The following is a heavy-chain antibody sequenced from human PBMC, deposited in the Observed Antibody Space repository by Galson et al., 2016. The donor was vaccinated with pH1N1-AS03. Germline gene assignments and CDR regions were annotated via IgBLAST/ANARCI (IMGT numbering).Heavy chain of an antibody. CDR3: ARATAVGPPYFDY. CDR1: SGSISSYS. D-gene: IGHD6-13*01. V-gene: IGHV4-59*01. J-gene: IGHJ4*02. CDR2: IYSIGGT. Sequence: SETLSLTCTVSSGSISSYSWNWIRQPPGKGLGWIGSIYSIGGTNYNPPLESRITISVETSKNQFSLKLRSVTAADTAVYYCARATAVGPPYFDYWGQGTVATVSS.